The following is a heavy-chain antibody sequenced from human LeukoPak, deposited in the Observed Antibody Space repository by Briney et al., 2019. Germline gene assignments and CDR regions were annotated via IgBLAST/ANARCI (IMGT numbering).Heavy chain of an antibody. V-gene: IGHV3-74*01. J-gene: IGHJ6*02. CDR1: GSSFSTTR. Sequence: PGGSLRLSCTASGSSFSTTRMHWVRQGPGKGLVWVSRIKSDGISTTYADSVKGRFTISRDNAKNTLFLQMNSLRVEDTAVYYCVRDNYYAMDVWGQGTTVTVSS. CDR3: VRDNYYAMDV. CDR2: IKSDGIST.